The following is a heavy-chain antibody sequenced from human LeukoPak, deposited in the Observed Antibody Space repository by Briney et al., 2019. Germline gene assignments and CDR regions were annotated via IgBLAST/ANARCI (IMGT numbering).Heavy chain of an antibody. CDR2: VLVSGGNT. CDR3: AKAPSRAYLFQPFDV. Sequence: PGGSLRLSCAASGFTFPNYAMSWVRQAPAEGLERVSTVLVSGGNTYYAGSVKGRFTISRDNSKNTLYLQMNGLRAEDTAVYYCAKAPSRAYLFQPFDVWGQGTMVTVSS. D-gene: IGHD2/OR15-2a*01. CDR1: GFTFPNYA. V-gene: IGHV3-23*01. J-gene: IGHJ3*01.